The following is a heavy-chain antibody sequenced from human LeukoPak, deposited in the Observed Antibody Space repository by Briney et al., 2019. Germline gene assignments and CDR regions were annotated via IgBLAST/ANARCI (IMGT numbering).Heavy chain of an antibody. Sequence: SETLSLTCTVSGGSISSYYWSWIRQPPGKGLEWIGYIYYSGSTNYNPSLKSRVTISVDTSKNQFSLKLSSVTAADTAVYYCARGRSMDVWGQGTTVSVSS. CDR2: IYYSGST. J-gene: IGHJ6*02. V-gene: IGHV4-59*01. CDR1: GGSISSYY. CDR3: ARGRSMDV.